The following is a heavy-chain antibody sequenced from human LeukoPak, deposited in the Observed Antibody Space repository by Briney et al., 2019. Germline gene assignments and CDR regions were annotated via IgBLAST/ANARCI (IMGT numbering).Heavy chain of an antibody. CDR3: AKGAARGGSRGETYYYYGMDV. CDR1: GFTSSSYG. V-gene: IGHV3-30*18. J-gene: IGHJ6*02. D-gene: IGHD3-10*01. Sequence: GGSLRLSCAASGFTSSSYGMHWVRQAPGKGLEWVAVISYDGSNKYYADSVKGRFTISRDNSKNTLYLQMNSLRAEDTAVYYCAKGAARGGSRGETYYYYGMDVWGQGTTVTVSS. CDR2: ISYDGSNK.